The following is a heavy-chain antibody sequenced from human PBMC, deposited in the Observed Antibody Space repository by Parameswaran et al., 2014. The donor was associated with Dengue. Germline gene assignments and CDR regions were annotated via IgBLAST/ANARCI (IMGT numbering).Heavy chain of an antibody. V-gene: IGHV3-21*01. D-gene: IGHD6-13*01. Sequence: VRQAPGKGLEWVSFISSSSSYINYADSVTGRFTISRDNAKNSLYLQMNSLRAEDTAVYYCARGSASIAAASLFDPWGQGTLVTVSS. CDR2: ISSSSSYI. CDR3: ARGSASIAAASLFDP. J-gene: IGHJ5*02.